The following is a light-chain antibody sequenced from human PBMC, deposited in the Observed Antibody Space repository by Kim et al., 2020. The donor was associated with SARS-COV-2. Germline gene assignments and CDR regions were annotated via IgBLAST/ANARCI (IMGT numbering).Light chain of an antibody. Sequence: QSALTQPASVSGSTGQSITVSCTGSSSDVGGDTYVSWYQQHPGKAPKLIIFDVNKRPSGVSDRFSGSKSGYTASLTISGLQDEDEGDYYCSSYENSNTVFVTGTKVTVL. CDR3: SSYENSNTV. CDR2: DVN. V-gene: IGLV2-14*03. J-gene: IGLJ1*01. CDR1: SSDVGGDTY.